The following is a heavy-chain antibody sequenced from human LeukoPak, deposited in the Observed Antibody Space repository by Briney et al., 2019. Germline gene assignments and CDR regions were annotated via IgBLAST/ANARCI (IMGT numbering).Heavy chain of an antibody. CDR1: GLSLTTNGMN. CDR3: AHRASDDLEY. V-gene: IGHV2-5*02. CDR2: IYWDDEK. Sequence: SGPTLVKPTQTLTLTCTLSGLSLTTNGMNVAWIRQPPGQALEWLAVIYWDDEKRYRPSVKSRLTITKDTSRKQVVLRMANMAPVDTATYYCAHRASDDLEYWGPGTLVTVSS. J-gene: IGHJ4*02. D-gene: IGHD1-1*01.